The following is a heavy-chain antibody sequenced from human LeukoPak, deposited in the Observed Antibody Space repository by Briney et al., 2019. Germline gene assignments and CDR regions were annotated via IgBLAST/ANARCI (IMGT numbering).Heavy chain of an antibody. CDR2: INPHSGNT. Sequence: ASVKVSCRASGYIFIGYYMHWVRQAPGQGLEWMGWINPHSGNTNYAQSFQGRVTMTRDTSISTAYMELSRLRSDDTAVYFCARENQWLKTNLIYNWFDPWGQGTLVTVSS. CDR3: ARENQWLKTNLIYNWFDP. V-gene: IGHV1-2*02. D-gene: IGHD6-19*01. J-gene: IGHJ5*02. CDR1: GYIFIGYY.